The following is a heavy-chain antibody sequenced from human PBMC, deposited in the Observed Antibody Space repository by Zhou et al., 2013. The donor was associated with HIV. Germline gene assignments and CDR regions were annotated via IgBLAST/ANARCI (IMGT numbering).Heavy chain of an antibody. CDR2: FIPFADLP. Sequence: QVQLVQSGAEVRKPGSSVRVSCRPSESIFFSYPINWVRQAPGQGLEWMGRFIPFADLPNYARAFQGRVTISADKASDTTYMEVTSLRSDDTAVYYCARGRSATAPETDNWFDIWGQGTLVIVSS. D-gene: IGHD2-15*01. V-gene: IGHV1-69*04. CDR3: ARGRSATAPETDNWFDI. J-gene: IGHJ5*02. CDR1: ESIFFSYP.